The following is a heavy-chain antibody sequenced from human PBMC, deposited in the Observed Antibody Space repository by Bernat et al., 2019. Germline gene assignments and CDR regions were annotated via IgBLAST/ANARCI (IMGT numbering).Heavy chain of an antibody. CDR3: ARYCSGGGCPQKSFDY. V-gene: IGHV4-59*08. CDR1: GGSISNYF. Sequence: QVQLQESGPGLVKPSETLSLTCTVSGGSISNYFWGWIRQPPGKGLEWIGYIYYNGITSYNPSLKSRVTMSVDTSKNQFSLKMSSVTAADTAFYFCARYCSGGGCPQKSFDYWGQGTLVTVSS. J-gene: IGHJ4*02. D-gene: IGHD2-15*01. CDR2: IYYNGIT.